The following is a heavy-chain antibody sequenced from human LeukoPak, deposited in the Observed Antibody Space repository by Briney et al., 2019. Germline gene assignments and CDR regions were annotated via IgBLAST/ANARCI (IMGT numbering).Heavy chain of an antibody. Sequence: GASVKVSCKVSGYTLTEMSIHWVRQAPGGALEWMGGFDPEDGETIYAQKFQGRVTMTEDTSTDTAYMELSSLRSEDTAVYYCATSGRRAGAYYFDYWDQGTLVTVSS. CDR2: FDPEDGET. CDR1: GYTLTEMS. CDR3: ATSGRRAGAYYFDY. J-gene: IGHJ4*02. D-gene: IGHD1-26*01. V-gene: IGHV1-24*01.